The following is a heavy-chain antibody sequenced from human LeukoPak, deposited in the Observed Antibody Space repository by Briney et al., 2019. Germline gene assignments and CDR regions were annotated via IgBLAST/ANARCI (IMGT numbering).Heavy chain of an antibody. CDR1: GGTFSSYA. CDR3: ARAGVDDFFDY. V-gene: IGHV1-69*06. Sequence: PLASVKVSCKAFGGTFSSYAISWVRQAPGQGLEWMGGIIPIFGTANYAQKFQGRVTITADKSTSTAYMELSSLRSEDTAVYYCARAGVDDFFDYWGQGTLVTVSS. D-gene: IGHD3/OR15-3a*01. CDR2: IIPIFGTA. J-gene: IGHJ4*02.